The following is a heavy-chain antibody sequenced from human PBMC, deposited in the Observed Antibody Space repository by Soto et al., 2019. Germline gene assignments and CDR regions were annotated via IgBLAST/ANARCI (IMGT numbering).Heavy chain of an antibody. V-gene: IGHV2-5*02. J-gene: IGHJ4*02. CDR2: IYWDDDN. CDR1: GFSLTTSGVG. Sequence: QITLKESGPTLVKPTQTLTLTRTFSGFSLTTSGVGVGWIRQPPGKALEWLALIYWDDDNRYSPSLKSRLTITKDTSKNQVVLTMTNMDPVDTATYYCAHGSGDSLDYWGQGTLVTVSS. CDR3: AHGSGDSLDY. D-gene: IGHD1-26*01.